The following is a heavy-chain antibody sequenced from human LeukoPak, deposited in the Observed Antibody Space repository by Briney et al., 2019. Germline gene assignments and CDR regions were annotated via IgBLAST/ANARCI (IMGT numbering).Heavy chain of an antibody. CDR1: GFTFSSYA. J-gene: IGHJ4*02. V-gene: IGHV3-21*01. Sequence: GGSLRLSCAASGFTFSSYAMSWVRQAPGKGLEWVSSISSSSSYIYYADSVKGRFTISRDNAKNSLYLQMNSLRAEDTAVYYCAREVVVAAYYFDYWGQGTLVTVSS. D-gene: IGHD2-15*01. CDR3: AREVVVAAYYFDY. CDR2: ISSSSSYI.